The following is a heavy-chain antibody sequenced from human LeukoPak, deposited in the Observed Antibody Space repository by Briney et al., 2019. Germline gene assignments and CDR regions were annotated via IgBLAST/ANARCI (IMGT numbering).Heavy chain of an antibody. J-gene: IGHJ6*03. CDR2: ISSSSSTI. D-gene: IGHD6-13*01. Sequence: GGSLRLSCAASGFTFSSYSMNWVRQAPGKGLEWVSYISSSSSTIYYADSVKGRFTISRDNAKNSLYLQMNSLRAEDTAVYYCARAEGYSSSWYGHDIRYYYYYCMDVWGKGTTVTVSS. CDR3: ARAEGYSSSWYGHDIRYYYYYCMDV. CDR1: GFTFSSYS. V-gene: IGHV3-48*01.